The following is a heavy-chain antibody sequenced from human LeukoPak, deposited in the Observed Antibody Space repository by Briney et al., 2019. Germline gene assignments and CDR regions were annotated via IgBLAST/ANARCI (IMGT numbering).Heavy chain of an antibody. CDR1: GFTFSSYS. CDR2: ISGISSTI. Sequence: PGGSLRLSCAAAGFTFSSYSMNWVRQAPGKGLEWVSYISGISSTIYYADSVKGRFTISRDNAKSSLYLQMNSLRAEDTAVYYCARGGSSAFDIWGQETMVTVSS. D-gene: IGHD1-26*01. CDR3: ARGGSSAFDI. V-gene: IGHV3-48*01. J-gene: IGHJ3*02.